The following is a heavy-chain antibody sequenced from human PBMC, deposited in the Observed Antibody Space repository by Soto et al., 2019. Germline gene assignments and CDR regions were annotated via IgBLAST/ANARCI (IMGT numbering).Heavy chain of an antibody. CDR3: ARGIVRGGFDI. J-gene: IGHJ3*02. CDR1: GGSMSENDYY. V-gene: IGHV4-30-4*01. D-gene: IGHD3-10*02. CDR2: IYDTWTT. Sequence: QVQLQEAGPGLVRPSQTLSLTSTVAGGSMSENDYYWSWLRQSPGQGLQWIGYIYDTWTTSYSPSLKSRVTMSADTSSNQFSLKLSSVTAADTALSVCARGIVRGGFDIWGQGTLVTVSS.